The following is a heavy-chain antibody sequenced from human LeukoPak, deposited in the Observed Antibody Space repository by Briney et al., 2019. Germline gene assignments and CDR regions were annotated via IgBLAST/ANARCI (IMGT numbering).Heavy chain of an antibody. CDR1: GGSISSSSYY. CDR2: IYYSGST. V-gene: IGHV4-39*07. CDR3: ARVRYGDYDY. D-gene: IGHD4-17*01. Sequence: KSSETLSLTCTVSGGSISSSSYYWGWIRQPPGKGLEWIGSIYYSGSTYYNPSLKSRVTISVDTSKNQFSLNLSSMTAADTAVYYCARVRYGDYDYWGQGTLVTVSS. J-gene: IGHJ4*02.